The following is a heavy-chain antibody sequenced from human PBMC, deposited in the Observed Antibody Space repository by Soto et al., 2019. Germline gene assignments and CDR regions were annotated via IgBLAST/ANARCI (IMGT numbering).Heavy chain of an antibody. CDR3: ARPYCGGDCTGF. CDR1: GFTFSSYE. V-gene: IGHV3-48*03. CDR2: ISSSGSTI. D-gene: IGHD2-21*02. J-gene: IGHJ4*02. Sequence: GSLRLSCAASGFTFSSYEMNWVRQAPGKGLERVSYISSSGSTIYYADSVKGRFTISRDNANNSLYLQMNSLRAEYTAVYYCARPYCGGDCTGFWGQGTVVTVSS.